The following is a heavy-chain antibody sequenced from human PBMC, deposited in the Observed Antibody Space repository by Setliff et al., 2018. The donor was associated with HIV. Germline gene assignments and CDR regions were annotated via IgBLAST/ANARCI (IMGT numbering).Heavy chain of an antibody. Sequence: ASVKVSCKASGYTFTSYDINWVRQATGQGLEWMGWMNPNSGNTGYTQKFQGRVTITRNTSITTAYMELSSLRSEDTAIYYCVRGRGPSRFDYWGQGTLVTSPQ. J-gene: IGHJ4*01. CDR1: GYTFTSYD. V-gene: IGHV1-8*03. CDR3: VRGRGPSRFDY. CDR2: MNPNSGNT.